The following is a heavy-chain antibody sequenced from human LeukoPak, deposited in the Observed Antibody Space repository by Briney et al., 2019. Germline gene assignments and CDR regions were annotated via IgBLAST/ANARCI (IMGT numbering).Heavy chain of an antibody. CDR3: AKDRKLGIAAAGRLDY. D-gene: IGHD6-13*01. J-gene: IGHJ4*02. Sequence: GGSLRLSCAASGFTFSSYAMHWVRQAQGKGLDWVALISDDGSNKYYADSVKGRFTISRDNSRNTLYLQMNSLRAEDTAVYYCAKDRKLGIAAAGRLDYWGQGTLVTVSS. CDR1: GFTFSSYA. CDR2: ISDDGSNK. V-gene: IGHV3-30-3*01.